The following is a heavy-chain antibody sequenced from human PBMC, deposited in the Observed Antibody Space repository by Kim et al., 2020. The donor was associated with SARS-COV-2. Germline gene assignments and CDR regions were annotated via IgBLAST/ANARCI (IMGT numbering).Heavy chain of an antibody. D-gene: IGHD2-21*01. Sequence: TRYSPAFQGQVTISADKSISTAYLQWSSLKASDTAMYYCARHLLYGMDVWGQGTTVTVAS. J-gene: IGHJ6*02. CDR3: ARHLLYGMDV. CDR2: T. V-gene: IGHV5-51*01.